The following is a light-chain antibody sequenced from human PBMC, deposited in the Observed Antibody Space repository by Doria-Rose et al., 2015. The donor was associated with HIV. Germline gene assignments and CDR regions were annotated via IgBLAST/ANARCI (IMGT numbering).Light chain of an antibody. CDR2: LAS. CDR1: QSLLYTSKNY. CDR3: QQYYDTPS. Sequence: DIRVSQSPESLGMSLGERATLNCTFNQSLLYTSKNYLAWYQQKPGQPPKLLIYLASTRQSGVPARFSGSGSGTDFTLTISSLEAEDVAVYYCQQYYDTPSFGPGTTVDIK. J-gene: IGKJ3*01. V-gene: IGKV4-1*01.